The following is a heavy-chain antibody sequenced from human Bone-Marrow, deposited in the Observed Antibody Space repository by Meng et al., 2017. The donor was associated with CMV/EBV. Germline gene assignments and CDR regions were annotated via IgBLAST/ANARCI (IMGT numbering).Heavy chain of an antibody. CDR3: ARRTDHFQH. D-gene: IGHD1-1*01. CDR1: GYSFTSYW. V-gene: IGHV5-51*01. J-gene: IGHJ1*01. Sequence: KVSCKGSGYSFTSYWIGWVRQMPGKGLEWMGIIYPGDSDTRYSPSFRGQVTISADKSISTAYLQWRSLKASDTAMYYCARRTDHFQHWGQGTLVNVSS. CDR2: IYPGDSDT.